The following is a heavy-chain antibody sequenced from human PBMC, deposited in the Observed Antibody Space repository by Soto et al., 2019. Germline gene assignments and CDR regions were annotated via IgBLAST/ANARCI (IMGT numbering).Heavy chain of an antibody. CDR1: GFTFSGYA. D-gene: IGHD4-17*01. CDR3: AKNRARVTTSWHFDY. J-gene: IGHJ4*02. CDR2: IHGGGNSA. V-gene: IGHV3-23*01. Sequence: EVQLLESGGDLVQPGRSLRLSCAASGFTFSGYAMSWVRQAPGKGLEWVSVIHGGGNSAYYADSVKGRFTISRDKSKNTLYLQMSSLRGEDTAVYYCAKNRARVTTSWHFDYWGQGTLVTVSS.